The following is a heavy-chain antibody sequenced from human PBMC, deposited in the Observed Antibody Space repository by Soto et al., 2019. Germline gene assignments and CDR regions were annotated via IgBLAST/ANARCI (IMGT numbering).Heavy chain of an antibody. V-gene: IGHV1-2*04. CDR3: ARVLNYYDSSGYTYNWFDP. CDR2: INPNSGGT. CDR1: GYTFTGYY. D-gene: IGHD3-22*01. J-gene: IGHJ5*02. Sequence: GASVKVSCKASGYTFTGYYMHWVRQAPGQGLEWMGWINPNSGGTNYAQKFQGWVTMTRDTSISTAYMELSRLRSDDTAVYYCARVLNYYDSSGYTYNWFDPWGQGTLVTVSS.